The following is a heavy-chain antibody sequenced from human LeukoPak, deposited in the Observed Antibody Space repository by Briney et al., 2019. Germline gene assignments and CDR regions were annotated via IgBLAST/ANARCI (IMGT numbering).Heavy chain of an antibody. V-gene: IGHV4-59*01. CDR3: AREKAAAGTVLLDY. D-gene: IGHD6-13*01. Sequence: RSSETLSLTCSVSDGSINSYYWNWIRRPPGKGLEWIGYIYYNGNTNYSPSLKSRVTMSVDTSKNLFSLKVSSVTAADTAVYYCAREKAAAGTVLLDYWGQGTLVTVSS. J-gene: IGHJ4*02. CDR1: DGSINSYY. CDR2: IYYNGNT.